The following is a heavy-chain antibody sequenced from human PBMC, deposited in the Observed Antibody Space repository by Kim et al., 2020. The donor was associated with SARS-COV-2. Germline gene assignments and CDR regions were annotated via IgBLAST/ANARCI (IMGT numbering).Heavy chain of an antibody. J-gene: IGHJ6*02. CDR3: ARDPTYYYGLSAYYYYGMDV. D-gene: IGHD3-10*01. Sequence: RFTISRDTSKNALYLQMNSLRAEDTAVYYCARDPTYYYGLSAYYYYGMDVWGQGTTVTVSS. V-gene: IGHV3-30*07.